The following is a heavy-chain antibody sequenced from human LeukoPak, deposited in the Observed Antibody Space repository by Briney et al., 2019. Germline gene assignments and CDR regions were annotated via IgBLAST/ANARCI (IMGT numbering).Heavy chain of an antibody. CDR2: IKDDGSEK. CDR3: ARRGITISGVLVYHYSGLDV. V-gene: IGHV3-7*02. CDR1: GFTFSSHW. D-gene: IGHD3-3*01. J-gene: IGHJ6*02. Sequence: GGSLRLSCAGSGFTFSSHWMNWVCQAPGKGLEWVASIKDDGSEKHFLDSVNGRFAISRDNAKSSLYLQMSSLRAEDTAVYYCARRGITISGVLVYHYSGLDVWGQGTTVTVSS.